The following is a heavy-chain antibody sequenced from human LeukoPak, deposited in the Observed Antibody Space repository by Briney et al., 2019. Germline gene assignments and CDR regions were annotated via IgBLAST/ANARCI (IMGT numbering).Heavy chain of an antibody. D-gene: IGHD1-26*01. CDR2: MNPNSGNT. CDR1: GYTFTSYD. V-gene: IGHV1-8*03. CDR3: ARWEDTGAFDI. J-gene: IGHJ3*02. Sequence: ASVKVSCKASGYTFTSYDINWVRQATGQGLEWMGWMNPNSGNTGYAQKSQGRVTITRNTSISTAYMELSSLRSEDTAVYYCARWEDTGAFDIWGQGTMVTVSS.